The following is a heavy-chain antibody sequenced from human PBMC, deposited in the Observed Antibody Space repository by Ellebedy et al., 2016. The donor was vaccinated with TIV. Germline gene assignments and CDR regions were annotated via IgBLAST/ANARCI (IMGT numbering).Heavy chain of an antibody. CDR3: VREGAYSNSFDS. CDR2: INHRRSA. CDR1: SVSISSGAYY. V-gene: IGHV4-31*03. Sequence: MPSETLSLTCTVSSVSISSGAYYWSWIRQFSGKGLEWIGYINHRRSAYYNPSLRSRSTISIDTSNNEFFLNRTSATAAETARYYGVREGAYSNSFDSWGQGTLVAVST. D-gene: IGHD4-11*01. J-gene: IGHJ5*01.